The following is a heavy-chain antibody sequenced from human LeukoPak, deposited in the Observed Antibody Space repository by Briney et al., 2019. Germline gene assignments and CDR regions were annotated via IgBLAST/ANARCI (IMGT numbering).Heavy chain of an antibody. Sequence: GGSLRLSCAASGFTVSSNYMSWVRQAPGKGLEWVSVIYSGGSTYYADSVKGRFTISRDNSKNTLHLQMNSLRAEDTAIYYCAKYSFCSSSSCYRNDVFDVWGQGTMVTVSS. D-gene: IGHD2-15*01. CDR3: AKYSFCSSSSCYRNDVFDV. CDR1: GFTVSSNY. V-gene: IGHV3-53*01. CDR2: IYSGGST. J-gene: IGHJ3*01.